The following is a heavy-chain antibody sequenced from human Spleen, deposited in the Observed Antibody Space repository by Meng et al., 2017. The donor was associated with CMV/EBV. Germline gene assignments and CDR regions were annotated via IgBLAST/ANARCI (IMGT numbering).Heavy chain of an antibody. CDR2: IYTDGRTT. V-gene: IGHV3-23*03. D-gene: IGHD6-6*01. CDR1: GFAFTSYS. CDR3: AKDHSSGLDY. J-gene: IGHJ4*02. Sequence: GESLKISCAASGFAFTSYSMSWVRQPPGMGLEWVAVIYTDGRTTFYGDSVKGRFTISRDDSNNTVYLQMTSLRADDAAVYYCAKDHSSGLDYWGQGTLVTVSS.